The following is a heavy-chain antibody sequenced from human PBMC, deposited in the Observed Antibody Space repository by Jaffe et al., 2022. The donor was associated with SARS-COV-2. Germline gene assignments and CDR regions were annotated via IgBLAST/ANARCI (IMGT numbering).Heavy chain of an antibody. J-gene: IGHJ6*02. D-gene: IGHD4-4*01. Sequence: EVQLVESGGGLIQPGGSLRLSCAASGFTVSSNYMSWVRQAPGKGLEWVSVIYSGGSTYYADSVKGRFTISRDNSKNTLYLQMNSLRAEDTAVYYCARYSNYYYYGMDVWGQGTTVTVSS. CDR1: GFTVSSNY. CDR2: IYSGGST. V-gene: IGHV3-53*01. CDR3: ARYSNYYYYGMDV.